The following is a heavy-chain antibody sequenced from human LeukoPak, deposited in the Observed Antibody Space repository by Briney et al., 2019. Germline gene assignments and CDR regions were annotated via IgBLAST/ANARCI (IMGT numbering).Heavy chain of an antibody. V-gene: IGHV3-74*01. CDR3: ARDGPIVGATGEEPHAFDI. D-gene: IGHD1-26*01. CDR1: GFTFSSYW. J-gene: IGHJ3*02. CDR2: INSDGRST. Sequence: PGGSLRLSCAASGFTFSSYWMHWVRQVPGKGLVWVSRINSDGRSTSYADSVKGRFTISRDNAKNTLYLQMNSLRAEDTAVYYCARDGPIVGATGEEPHAFDIWGQGTMVTVSS.